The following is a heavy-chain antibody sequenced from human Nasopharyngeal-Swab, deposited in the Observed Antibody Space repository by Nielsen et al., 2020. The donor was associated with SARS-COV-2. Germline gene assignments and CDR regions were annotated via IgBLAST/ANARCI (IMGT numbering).Heavy chain of an antibody. Sequence: SETLSLTCTVSGGSISSSSYCWGWIRQPPGKGLEWIGSIYYSGSTYYNPSLKSRVTISVDTSKNQFSLKLSSVTAADTAVYYCARAPPLPTGAWELSPYFDYWGQGTLVTVSS. V-gene: IGHV4-39*07. CDR3: ARAPPLPTGAWELSPYFDY. D-gene: IGHD3-16*02. CDR2: IYYSGST. CDR1: GGSISSSSYC. J-gene: IGHJ4*02.